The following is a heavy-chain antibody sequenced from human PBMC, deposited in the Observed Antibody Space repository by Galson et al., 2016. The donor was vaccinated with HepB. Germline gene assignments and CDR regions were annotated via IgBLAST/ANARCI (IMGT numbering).Heavy chain of an antibody. CDR1: DFTFSSYA. CDR2: ISAGVGST. V-gene: IGHV3-23*01. CDR3: AKDRGELVRGFDY. Sequence: SLRLSCAASDFTFSSYALSWVRQAPGKGLEWVSGISAGVGSTYYADSVKGRFTISRDNSKNTLYLQMNSLRAEDTAVYYCAKDRGELVRGFDYWGQGTLVTVSS. J-gene: IGHJ4*02. D-gene: IGHD1-26*01.